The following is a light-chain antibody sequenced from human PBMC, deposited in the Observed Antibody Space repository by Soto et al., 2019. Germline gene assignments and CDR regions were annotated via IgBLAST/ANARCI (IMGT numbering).Light chain of an antibody. V-gene: IGKV1-39*01. J-gene: IGKJ4*01. Sequence: DIQMTQSPSSLSVSIGDRVTITCRASQSISTYLNWYEQKPGKAPNLLIYGASTLQSGVPSRFSGGGSGTYFTLTISGLQPEDCGSYDCQQSYTSPVTFGGGTKVEIK. CDR2: GAS. CDR1: QSISTY. CDR3: QQSYTSPVT.